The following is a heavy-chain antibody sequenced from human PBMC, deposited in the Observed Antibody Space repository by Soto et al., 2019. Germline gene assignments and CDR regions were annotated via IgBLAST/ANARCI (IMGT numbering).Heavy chain of an antibody. J-gene: IGHJ6*02. V-gene: IGHV4-30-4*01. D-gene: IGHD3-16*01. CDR1: GGSISSGDYY. Sequence: SETLSLTCTVSGGSISSGDYYWSWIRHPPGKGLEWIGYIYYIGSTYYNPSLKSRVTISVDTSKSQFSLKLSSVTAADTAVYYCARGYARLRPYGMDVWGQGTTVTVSS. CDR3: ARGYARLRPYGMDV. CDR2: IYYIGST.